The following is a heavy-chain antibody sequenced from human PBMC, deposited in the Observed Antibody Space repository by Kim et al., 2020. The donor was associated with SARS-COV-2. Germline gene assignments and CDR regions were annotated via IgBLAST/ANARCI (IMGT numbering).Heavy chain of an antibody. V-gene: IGHV1-46*01. J-gene: IGHJ1*01. D-gene: IGHD2-2*01. CDR1: GYPFTTSY. Sequence: ASVKVSCKASGYPFTTSYLHWVRQAPGQGLEWVGAINPGRGATSYAQNFRGRVIMTGDSSTSTVYLDLSSLTFEHTATYYRLKETIPLAMWDFQHWGRGT. CDR2: INPGRGAT. CDR3: LKETIPLAMWDFQH.